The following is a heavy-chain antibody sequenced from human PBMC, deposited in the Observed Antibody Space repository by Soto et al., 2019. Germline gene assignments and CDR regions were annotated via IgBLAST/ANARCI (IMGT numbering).Heavy chain of an antibody. V-gene: IGHV1-18*01. CDR3: ARVSVIAPRTMPHKNWFDP. Sequence: QVQLVQSGAEVKKPGASVKVSCKASGYTFTSYGITWVRQAPGQGLEWMGWISAYNGDTNYAQKLQGRVTMTTDTSTSTAYMGLGSLRFDDTAVYYCARVSVIAPRTMPHKNWFDPWGQGTLVTVSS. CDR1: GYTFTSYG. D-gene: IGHD2-2*01. CDR2: ISAYNGDT. J-gene: IGHJ5*02.